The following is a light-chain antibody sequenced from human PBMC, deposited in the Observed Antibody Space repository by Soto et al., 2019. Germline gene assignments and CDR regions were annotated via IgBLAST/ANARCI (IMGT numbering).Light chain of an antibody. CDR3: QAWDSSTASNV. Sequence: SYELTQPPSVSVSSGQTASITCSGDKLGDKYACWYQQKPGQSPVLVIYQDSKRPSGIPERFSGSNSGNTATLTISGTQAMDEADYYCQAWDSSTASNVFGTGTKLTVL. CDR1: KLGDKY. J-gene: IGLJ1*01. CDR2: QDS. V-gene: IGLV3-1*01.